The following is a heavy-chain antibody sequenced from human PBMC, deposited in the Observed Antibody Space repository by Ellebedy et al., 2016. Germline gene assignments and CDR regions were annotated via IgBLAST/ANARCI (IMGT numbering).Heavy chain of an antibody. CDR2: INHSGST. Sequence: GSLRLXXGVYGGAFSAYYWSWIRQPPGKGLEWIGEINHSGSTNYNPSLKSRVTISVDTSKNQFSLKLSSVTAADTAVYYCARGVVVVTMNWFDPWGQGTLVTVSS. CDR1: GGAFSAYY. J-gene: IGHJ5*02. CDR3: ARGVVVVTMNWFDP. V-gene: IGHV4-34*01. D-gene: IGHD3-22*01.